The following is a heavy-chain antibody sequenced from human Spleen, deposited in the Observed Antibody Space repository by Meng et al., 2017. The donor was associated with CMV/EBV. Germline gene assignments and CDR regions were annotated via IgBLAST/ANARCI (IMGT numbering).Heavy chain of an antibody. CDR1: GFTFSDYY. J-gene: IGHJ4*02. D-gene: IGHD2-2*01. CDR2: ISSSVSTI. Sequence: GESLKISCAASGFTFSDYYMSWIRQAPGKGLEWVSYISSSVSTIYYADSVKGRFTLSRDNAKNSLYLQMNSLRAEDTAVYYCAKTHVVVVPAAIPPADNWGQGTLVTVSS. CDR3: AKTHVVVVPAAIPPADN. V-gene: IGHV3-11*01.